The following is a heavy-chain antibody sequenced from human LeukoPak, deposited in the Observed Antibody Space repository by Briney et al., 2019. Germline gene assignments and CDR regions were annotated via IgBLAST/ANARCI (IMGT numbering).Heavy chain of an antibody. V-gene: IGHV4-34*01. CDR3: ARRRYSSGWYPYFDY. J-gene: IGHJ4*02. CDR2: INHSGST. Sequence: SETLSLTCAVYGGSFSGYYWSWIRQPPGKGLEWIGEINHSGSTNYNPSPKSRVTISVDTSKNQFSLKLSSVTAADTAVYYCARRRYSSGWYPYFDYWDQGTLVTVSS. CDR1: GGSFSGYY. D-gene: IGHD6-19*01.